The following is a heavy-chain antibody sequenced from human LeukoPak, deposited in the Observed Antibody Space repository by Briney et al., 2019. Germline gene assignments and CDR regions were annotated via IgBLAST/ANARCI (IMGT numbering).Heavy chain of an antibody. V-gene: IGHV1-69*01. D-gene: IGHD1-26*01. Sequence: SVKVSCKASGGTFSSYAISWVRQAPGQGLECMGGIIPIFGTANYAQNFQGRVTITADESTSTAYMELSSLRTEDTAVYYRARGQVGDNWFDPWGQGTLVTVSS. CDR1: GGTFSSYA. J-gene: IGHJ5*02. CDR2: IIPIFGTA. CDR3: ARGQVGDNWFDP.